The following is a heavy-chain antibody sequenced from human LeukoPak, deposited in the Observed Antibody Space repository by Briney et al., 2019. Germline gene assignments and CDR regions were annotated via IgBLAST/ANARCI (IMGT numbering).Heavy chain of an antibody. CDR1: GVSVNDYY. J-gene: IGHJ5*02. CDR3: ARIRCDRCQDICYNH. CDR2: DSPGGYT. V-gene: IGHV4-34*01. D-gene: IGHD3-16*02. Sequence: PSETLSLTCAVSGVSVNDYYWRWLRQSPEKGLEGIGEDSPGGYTKYNMSLKSRLIISKETSANQSALKMRPVDAADTALYYRARIRCDRCQDICYNHWAQGTLVTVSS.